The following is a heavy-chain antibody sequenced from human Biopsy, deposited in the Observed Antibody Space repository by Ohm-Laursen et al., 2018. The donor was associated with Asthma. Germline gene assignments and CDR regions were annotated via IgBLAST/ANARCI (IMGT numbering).Heavy chain of an antibody. CDR2: THHSGNP. CDR1: GGSFSSNY. CDR3: ARGSSSRLSQWELLVSGGKRAHSYYGMDV. D-gene: IGHD1-26*01. J-gene: IGHJ6*04. Sequence: TLSLTCAVYGGSFSSNYWSWIRQTPGKGLEWLGGTHHSGNPNYNPSRSRRLTLSVDTSKNQFSLRLTSVTAADTAVYYCARGSSSRLSQWELLVSGGKRAHSYYGMDVWGEGTTVTVSS. V-gene: IGHV4-34*01.